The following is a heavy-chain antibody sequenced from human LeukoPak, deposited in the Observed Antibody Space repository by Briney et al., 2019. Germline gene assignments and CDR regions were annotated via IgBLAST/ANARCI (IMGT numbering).Heavy chain of an antibody. V-gene: IGHV4-4*07. CDR3: ARGLIAAAGTTYYFDY. CDR2: IYTSGST. Sequence: PETLSLTCTVSGGSISSYYWSWIRQPAGKGLEWIGRIYTSGSTNNNPSLKSRVTMSVDTSKNQFSLKLSSVTAADTAVYYCARGLIAAAGTTYYFDYGGQGTLATVSS. CDR1: GGSISSYY. J-gene: IGHJ4*02. D-gene: IGHD6-13*01.